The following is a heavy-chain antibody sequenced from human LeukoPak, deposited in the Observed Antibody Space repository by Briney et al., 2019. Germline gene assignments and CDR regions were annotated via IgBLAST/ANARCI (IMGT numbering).Heavy chain of an antibody. CDR3: ARGSYDILTGYNY. D-gene: IGHD3-9*01. J-gene: IGHJ4*02. V-gene: IGHV3-53*01. Sequence: GGSLRLSCAASGFTVSSNYMSWVRQAPGKGLEWVSVIYSGGSTYYADSVKGRFTISRDNSKNTPYLQMNSLRAEDTAVYYCARGSYDILTGYNYWGQGTLVTVSS. CDR2: IYSGGST. CDR1: GFTVSSNY.